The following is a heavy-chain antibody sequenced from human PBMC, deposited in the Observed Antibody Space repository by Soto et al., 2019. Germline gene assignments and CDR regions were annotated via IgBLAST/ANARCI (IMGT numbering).Heavy chain of an antibody. D-gene: IGHD6-19*01. J-gene: IGHJ2*01. CDR3: AREIKAVAGNWSFDL. V-gene: IGHV1-2*04. CDR1: GYTFTGYY. CDR2: INPNSGGT. Sequence: QVQLVQSGAEVKKPGASVKVSCKASGYTFTGYYMHWVRQAPGQGLEWMGWINPNSGGTNYAQKFQGWVTMTRDTSISTAYMELSRLRSDDTAVYYCAREIKAVAGNWSFDLWGRGTLVTVSS.